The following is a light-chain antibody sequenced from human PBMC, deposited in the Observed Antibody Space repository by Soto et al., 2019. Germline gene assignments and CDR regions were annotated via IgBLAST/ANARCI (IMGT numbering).Light chain of an antibody. J-gene: IGKJ4*01. Sequence: EIVLTQSPATLSLSPWDRATLSCRASQSVSTYLAWYQQKPGQAPRLLIYDASNRATGIPAKFSGSGSETDFTLTISSLEPEDFAVYYCQQRSNWPLLTFGGGTKVDIK. CDR2: DAS. CDR1: QSVSTY. CDR3: QQRSNWPLLT. V-gene: IGKV3-11*01.